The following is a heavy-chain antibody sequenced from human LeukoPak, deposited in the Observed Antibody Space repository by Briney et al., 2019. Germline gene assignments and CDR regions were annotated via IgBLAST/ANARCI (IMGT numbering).Heavy chain of an antibody. CDR1: GGTFSSYA. D-gene: IGHD3-3*01. J-gene: IGHJ4*02. V-gene: IGHV1-69*05. CDR2: IIPIFGTA. CDR3: ARERGRLRFLEWFFDY. Sequence: SVKVSCKASGGTFSSYAISWVRQAPGQGLEWMGRIIPIFGTANYAQKFQGRVTITTDESTSTAYMELSSLRSEDSAVYYCARERGRLRFLEWFFDYWGQGTLVTVSS.